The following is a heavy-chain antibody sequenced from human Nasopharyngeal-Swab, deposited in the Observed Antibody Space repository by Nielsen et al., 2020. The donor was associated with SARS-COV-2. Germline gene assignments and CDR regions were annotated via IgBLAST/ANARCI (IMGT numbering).Heavy chain of an antibody. Sequence: SGPTLVKPTETLTLTCTVSGSSLSNARMGVSWIRQPPGKALEWLAHIFSNDEKSYSTSLKSRLTISKDTSKSQVVPTMTNMDPVDTATYYCARIDVVVPAAIQEGYYYGMDVWGQGTTVTVSS. CDR1: GSSLSNARMG. J-gene: IGHJ6*02. CDR2: IFSNDEK. CDR3: ARIDVVVPAAIQEGYYYGMDV. V-gene: IGHV2-26*01. D-gene: IGHD2-2*01.